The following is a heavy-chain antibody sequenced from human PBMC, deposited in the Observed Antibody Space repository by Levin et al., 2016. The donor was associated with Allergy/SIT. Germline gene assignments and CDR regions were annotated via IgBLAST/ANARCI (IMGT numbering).Heavy chain of an antibody. CDR3: ARTGTTSVAFDY. V-gene: IGHV4-30-2*01. CDR2: IYHSGST. Sequence: LRLSCTVSGGSMISSAYSWTWIRQPPGKGLEWIGYIYHSGSTYYNPSLKSRVTISVDRSKNQFSLKLSSVTAADTAVYYCARTGTTSVAFDYWGQGTLVTVSS. CDR1: GGSMISSAYS. D-gene: IGHD1-7*01. J-gene: IGHJ4*02.